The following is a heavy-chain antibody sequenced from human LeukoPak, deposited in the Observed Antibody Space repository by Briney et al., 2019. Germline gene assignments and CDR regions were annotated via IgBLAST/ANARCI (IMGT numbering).Heavy chain of an antibody. CDR3: SRGKRGYETFDY. D-gene: IGHD5-12*01. CDR1: GGSITPYY. CDR2: VYASGNT. J-gene: IGHJ4*02. Sequence: SETLSLTCTVSGGSITPYYLSWIRQPAGKGLEWIGRVYASGNTKYNPSLKSRVTMPVDTSKSQVSLNMASANAADTAVYFCSRGKRGYETFDYWGQGALVTVSS. V-gene: IGHV4-4*07.